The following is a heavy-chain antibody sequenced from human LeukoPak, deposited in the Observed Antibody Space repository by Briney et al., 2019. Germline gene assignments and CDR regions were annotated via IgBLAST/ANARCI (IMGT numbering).Heavy chain of an antibody. CDR3: AKTISVRRYFEY. V-gene: IGHV3-23*01. J-gene: IGHJ4*02. CDR1: GFTFRNYA. CDR2: INDNGDDT. Sequence: PGGSLRLSCAASGFTFRNYAMTWVRQAPGKGLEWVSEINDNGDDTYYADFVKGRFTISRDNSKNTVYLQMNSLRVDDTAVYYCAKTISVRRYFEYWGQGTLVTVSS. D-gene: IGHD3-3*01.